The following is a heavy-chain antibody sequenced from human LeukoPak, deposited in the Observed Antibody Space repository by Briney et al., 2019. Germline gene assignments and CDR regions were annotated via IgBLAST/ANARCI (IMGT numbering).Heavy chain of an antibody. D-gene: IGHD6-19*01. V-gene: IGHV1-18*01. Sequence: ASVKVSCKASGYTFTSYGISWVRQAPGQGLEWMGWISAYSGNTNYAQKLQGRVTMTTDTSTSTAYMELRSLRSDDTAVYYCARPTNSGWYYYGMDVWGQGTTVTVSS. J-gene: IGHJ6*02. CDR1: GYTFTSYG. CDR3: ARPTNSGWYYYGMDV. CDR2: ISAYSGNT.